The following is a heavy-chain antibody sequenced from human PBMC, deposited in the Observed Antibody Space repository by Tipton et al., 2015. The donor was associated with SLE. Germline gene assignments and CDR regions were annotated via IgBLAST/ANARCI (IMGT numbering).Heavy chain of an antibody. CDR3: AKGVSPSWYFDL. Sequence: SLRLSCAASGFTFSNYGMHWVRQAPGKGLEWVAVIWYDGSNKYYADSVKGRFTISRDNSKNTLYLQMNSLRAEDTAVYYCAKGVSPSWYFDLWGRGTLVTVSS. CDR2: IWYDGSNK. J-gene: IGHJ2*01. CDR1: GFTFSNYG. V-gene: IGHV3-33*06.